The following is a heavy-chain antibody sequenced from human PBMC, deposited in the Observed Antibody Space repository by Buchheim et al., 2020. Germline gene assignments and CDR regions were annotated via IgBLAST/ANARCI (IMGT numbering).Heavy chain of an antibody. CDR2: ISGSGGST. J-gene: IGHJ6*02. Sequence: EVQLLESGGGLVQPGGSLRLSCAASGFTFRSFAMSWVRQAPGKGLEWVSAISGSGGSTYYADSVKGRFTISGDNSKNTLYLQMNSLRAEDTAVYYCAKDSRATVTIFYYYYGMDVWGQGTT. D-gene: IGHD4-17*01. CDR3: AKDSRATVTIFYYYYGMDV. V-gene: IGHV3-23*01. CDR1: GFTFRSFA.